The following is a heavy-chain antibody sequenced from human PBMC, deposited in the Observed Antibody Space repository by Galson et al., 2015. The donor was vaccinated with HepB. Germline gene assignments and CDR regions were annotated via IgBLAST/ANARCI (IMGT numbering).Heavy chain of an antibody. J-gene: IGHJ6*02. D-gene: IGHD2-2*03. Sequence: SLRLSCAASGFTFSCYSMNWVRQAPGKGLEWVSSISSSSSYIYYADSVKGRFTISRDNAKNSLYLQMNSLRAEDTAVYYCARDLGYCSSTSCYVLSSYYGMDVWGQGTTVTVSS. CDR2: ISSSSSYI. CDR1: GFTFSCYS. CDR3: ARDLGYCSSTSCYVLSSYYGMDV. V-gene: IGHV3-21*01.